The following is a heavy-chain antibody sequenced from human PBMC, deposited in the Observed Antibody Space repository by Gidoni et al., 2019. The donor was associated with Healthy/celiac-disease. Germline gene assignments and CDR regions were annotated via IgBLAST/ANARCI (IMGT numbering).Heavy chain of an antibody. J-gene: IGHJ5*02. Sequence: EVQLVESGGGLVQPGRSLRLSCAASGFTFDDYAMHWVRQAPGKGLEWVSGISWNSGSIGYADSVKGRFTISRDNAKNSLYLQMNSLRAEDTALYYCAKATQQLGWFDPWGQGTLVTVSS. D-gene: IGHD6-6*01. V-gene: IGHV3-9*01. CDR1: GFTFDDYA. CDR3: AKATQQLGWFDP. CDR2: ISWNSGSI.